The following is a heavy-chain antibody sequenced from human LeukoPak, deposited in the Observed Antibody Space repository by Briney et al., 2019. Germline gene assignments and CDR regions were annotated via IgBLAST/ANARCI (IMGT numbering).Heavy chain of an antibody. CDR1: GFTFSSYS. Sequence: PGGSLRLSCAASGFTFSSYSMNWVRQAPGKGLEWVSSISSSSSYIYYADSAKGRFTISRDNAKNSLYLQMNSLRAEDTAVYYCARGGYSGYDLSPKYYGMDVWGQGTTVTVSS. D-gene: IGHD5-12*01. CDR3: ARGGYSGYDLSPKYYGMDV. CDR2: ISSSSSYI. J-gene: IGHJ6*02. V-gene: IGHV3-21*01.